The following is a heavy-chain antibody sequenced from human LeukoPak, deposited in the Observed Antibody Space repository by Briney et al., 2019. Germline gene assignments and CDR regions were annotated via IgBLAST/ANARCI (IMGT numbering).Heavy chain of an antibody. J-gene: IGHJ5*02. CDR3: ARIPSSWYQGGAWFDP. Sequence: SGPTLVNPTETLTLTCTVSGFSLSNARMGVSWIRQPPGKALEWLAHIFSNDEKSYSTSLKSRLTISKDTSKSQVVLTMTNMDPVDTATYYCARIPSSWYQGGAWFDPWGQGTLVTVSS. CDR1: GFSLSNARMG. D-gene: IGHD6-13*01. V-gene: IGHV2-26*01. CDR2: IFSNDEK.